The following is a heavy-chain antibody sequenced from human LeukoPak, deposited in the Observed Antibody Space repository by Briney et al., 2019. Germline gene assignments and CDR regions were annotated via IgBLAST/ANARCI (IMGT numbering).Heavy chain of an antibody. D-gene: IGHD3-22*01. CDR1: GGSISSYY. CDR2: FYTSGST. V-gene: IGHV4-4*07. Sequence: SETLSLTCTVSGGSISSYYWSWIRQPAGKGLEWIGRFYTSGSTNYNPSLKSRVTMSVDTSKNQFPLKLSSVTAADTAVYYCARDRYYDGSGYSLDYWGQGTLVTVSS. J-gene: IGHJ4*02. CDR3: ARDRYYDGSGYSLDY.